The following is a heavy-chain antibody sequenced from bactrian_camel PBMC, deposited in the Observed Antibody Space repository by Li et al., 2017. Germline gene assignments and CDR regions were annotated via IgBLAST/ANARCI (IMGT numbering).Heavy chain of an antibody. D-gene: IGHD3*01. CDR3: ASVWKYELTAPPLAQSSYNL. V-gene: IGHV3S55*01. J-gene: IGHJ4*01. CDR1: GYLISRYS. CDR2: IEGGGRM. Sequence: HVQLVESGGGSVQAGGSLRLSCEASGYLISRYSMGWFRQAPGKEREGVAAIEGGGRMSYRDSVKGRFTISKDNAKNTLYLQMNSLKPEDTAMYYCASVWKYELTAPPLAQSSYNLWGQGTQVTVS.